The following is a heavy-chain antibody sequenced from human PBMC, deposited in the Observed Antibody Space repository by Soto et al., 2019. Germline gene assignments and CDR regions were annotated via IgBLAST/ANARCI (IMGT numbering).Heavy chain of an antibody. D-gene: IGHD2-15*01. CDR2: IGTNSGNS. CDR1: GYTFTDHG. CDR3: AALGYFKDSGGFV. Sequence: QIQLVQSGAEVKKPGASVRVSCKASGYTFTDHGITWVRQAPGQGLEWMGWIGTNSGNSNSAERFRGRVTMTRDTSTNTVYMEIKSLTSVDTVVYYCAALGYFKDSGGFVWGQGTLVTVSS. J-gene: IGHJ4*02. V-gene: IGHV1-18*04.